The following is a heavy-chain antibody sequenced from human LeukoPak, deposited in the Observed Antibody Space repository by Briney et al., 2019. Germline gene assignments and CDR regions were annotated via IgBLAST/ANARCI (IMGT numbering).Heavy chain of an antibody. J-gene: IGHJ6*02. Sequence: PSETLSLTCTVSGGYISSYYWSWIRQPPGKGLEWIGYIYYSGSANYNPSLKSRVTISVDTSKNQFSLKLSSVTAADTAVYYCAMAGYCSSTSCYLFPHYYYYYGMDVWGQGTTVTVSS. CDR1: GGYISSYY. V-gene: IGHV4-59*01. D-gene: IGHD2-2*01. CDR2: IYYSGSA. CDR3: AMAGYCSSTSCYLFPHYYYYYGMDV.